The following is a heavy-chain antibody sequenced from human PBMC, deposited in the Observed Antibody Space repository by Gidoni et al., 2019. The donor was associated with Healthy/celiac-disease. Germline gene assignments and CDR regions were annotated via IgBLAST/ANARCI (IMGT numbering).Heavy chain of an antibody. D-gene: IGHD5-12*01. CDR3: AREEMAKDHDAFDI. Sequence: QVQLVQSGAEVKKPGSSVKVSCRASGGTFSSYAISWVRQAPGQGLEWMGGIIPIFGTANYAQKFQGRVTITADKSTSTAYMELSSLRSEDTAVYYCAREEMAKDHDAFDIWGQGTMVTVSS. J-gene: IGHJ3*02. V-gene: IGHV1-69*06. CDR2: IIPIFGTA. CDR1: GGTFSSYA.